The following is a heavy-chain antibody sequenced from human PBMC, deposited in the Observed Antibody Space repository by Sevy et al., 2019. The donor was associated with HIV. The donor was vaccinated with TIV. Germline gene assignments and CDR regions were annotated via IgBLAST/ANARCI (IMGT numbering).Heavy chain of an antibody. CDR3: AIPRGGYDGEYYFDY. J-gene: IGHJ4*02. D-gene: IGHD5-12*01. CDR2: IIPIFGTA. V-gene: IGHV1-69*06. CDR1: GGTFSSYA. Sequence: ASVKVSCKASGGTFSSYAISWVRQAPGQGLEWMGGIIPIFGTANYAQKFQGRVTITADKSTSTAYMELSSRRSEDTAVYYCAIPRGGYDGEYYFDYWGQGTLVTVSS.